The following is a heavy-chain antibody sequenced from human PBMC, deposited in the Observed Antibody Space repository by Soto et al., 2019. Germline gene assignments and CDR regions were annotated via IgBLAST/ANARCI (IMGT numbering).Heavy chain of an antibody. V-gene: IGHV4-39*01. J-gene: IGHJ4*02. CDR2: IYYSGST. CDR1: GGAISTDNYY. Sequence: QVQLQESGPGLVKPAETLSLTCIVSGGAISTDNYYWAWIRQPPGKGLEWIGSIYYSGSTNYNPSLKSRATMSVDTSMNQFSLKLTSVTAADTAVYYCARLYGSGRLGGVYWGQGTLVSVSS. D-gene: IGHD3-10*01. CDR3: ARLYGSGRLGGVY.